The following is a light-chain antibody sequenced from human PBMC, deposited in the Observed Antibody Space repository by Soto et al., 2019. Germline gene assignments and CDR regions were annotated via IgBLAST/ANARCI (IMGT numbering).Light chain of an antibody. V-gene: IGLV2-11*01. CDR2: DVS. CDR1: SSDVGGYNY. J-gene: IGLJ1*01. Sequence: QSALTQPASVSGSPGQSITISCTGTSSDVGGYNYVSWYQQHPGKAPKLIICDVSKRPSGVPDRFSGSKSGNTASLTVSGLQAEDEADYYCCSYAGTYTFGVFGTGTKLTVL. CDR3: CSYAGTYTFGV.